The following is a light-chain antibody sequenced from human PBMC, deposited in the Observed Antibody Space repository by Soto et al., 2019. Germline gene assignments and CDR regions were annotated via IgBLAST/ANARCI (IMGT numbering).Light chain of an antibody. CDR3: QQHSNWTPIT. J-gene: IGKJ5*01. Sequence: ESVLTPAPATPFLSPRERATLFRRAHPKVSSYFTRYQQKTGPAPRLPLYGASNQATGIPARFSGSGSGTDFTLTISSLEPEDVAVHYCQQHSNWTPITFGQGTRLEIK. CDR1: PKVSSY. V-gene: IGKV3-11*01. CDR2: GAS.